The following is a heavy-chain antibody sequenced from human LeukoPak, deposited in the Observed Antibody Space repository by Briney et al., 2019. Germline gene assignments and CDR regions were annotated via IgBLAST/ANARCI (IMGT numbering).Heavy chain of an antibody. CDR1: GFTFSSYA. D-gene: IGHD2-21*01. CDR3: AADSPVSMAHSFDY. J-gene: IGHJ4*02. V-gene: IGHV3-15*01. CDR2: IKSTNDGGTI. Sequence: PGGSLRLSCAASGFTFSSYAMSWVRQAPGKGLEWVGRIKSTNDGGTIDYAAPVKDRFTISRDDSETTLYLQMNGLKTEDTAVYFCAADSPVSMAHSFDYWGQGILVTVSS.